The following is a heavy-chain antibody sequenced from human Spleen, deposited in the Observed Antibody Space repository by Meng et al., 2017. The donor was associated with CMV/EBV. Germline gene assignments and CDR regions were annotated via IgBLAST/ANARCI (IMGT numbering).Heavy chain of an antibody. CDR3: AREGRYSSYKFDP. Sequence: GESLKISCAASGFTFSSYAMHWVRQAPGKGLEWVAVISYDGSNKYYADSVKGRFTISRDNSKNTLYLQMNSLRAEDTAVYYCAREGRYSSYKFDPWGQGTLVTVSS. V-gene: IGHV3-30-3*01. CDR1: GFTFSSYA. CDR2: ISYDGSNK. D-gene: IGHD6-19*01. J-gene: IGHJ5*02.